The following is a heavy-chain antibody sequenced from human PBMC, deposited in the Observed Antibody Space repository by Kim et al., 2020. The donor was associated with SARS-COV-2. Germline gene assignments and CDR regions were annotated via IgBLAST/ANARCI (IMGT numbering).Heavy chain of an antibody. CDR3: ARDQSRAGPTTVDY. CDR2: IDTGGSNT. J-gene: IGHJ4*02. Sequence: LSLTCAASQFTFSTSWMHWVRQSPGKGLVWVSRIDTGGSNTIYADFVKGRFTISRDNTKNTLYLQMNSLRAEDSGVYFCARDQSRAGPTTVDYWGQGTLVTVSS. V-gene: IGHV3-74*01. D-gene: IGHD1-26*01. CDR1: QFTFSTSW.